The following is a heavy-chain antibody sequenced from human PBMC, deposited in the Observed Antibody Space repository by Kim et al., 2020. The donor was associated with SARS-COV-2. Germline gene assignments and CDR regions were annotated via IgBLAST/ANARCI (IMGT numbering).Heavy chain of an antibody. D-gene: IGHD2-2*01. CDR1: GGSISSSSYY. J-gene: IGHJ5*02. CDR3: ARSSARGYQARARFDP. Sequence: SETLSLTCTVSGGSISSSSYYWGWIRQPPGKGLEWIGSIYYSGSTYYNPSLKSRVTISVDTSKNQFSLKLSSVTAADTAVYYCARSSARGYQARARFDPWGQGTLVTVSS. CDR2: IYYSGST. V-gene: IGHV4-39*01.